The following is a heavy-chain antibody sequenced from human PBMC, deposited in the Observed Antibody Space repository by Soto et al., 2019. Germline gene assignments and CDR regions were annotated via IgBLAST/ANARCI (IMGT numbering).Heavy chain of an antibody. CDR3: ARGYTGYGDYVGHFDY. D-gene: IGHD4-17*01. CDR1: GYTFTSYA. J-gene: IGHJ4*02. Sequence: QVQLVQSGAEVKKPGASVKVSCKASGYTFTSYAMHWVRQAPGQRLEWMGWINAGNGNTKYSQKFQGRVTITRDTSASTAYMELSSLRSEDTAVYYCARGYTGYGDYVGHFDYWGQGTLVTVSS. CDR2: INAGNGNT. V-gene: IGHV1-3*01.